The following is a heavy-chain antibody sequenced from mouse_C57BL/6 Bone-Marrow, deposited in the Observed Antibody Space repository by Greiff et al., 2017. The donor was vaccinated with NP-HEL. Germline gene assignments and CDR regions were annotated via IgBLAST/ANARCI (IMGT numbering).Heavy chain of an antibody. Sequence: DVMLVESGGGLVQPGGSLKLSCAASGIDFSRYWMSWVRRAPGKGLEWIGEINPDSSTINYAPSLKDKFIISRDNAKNTLYLQMSKVRSEDTALYYCARPGYYYGYWYFDVWGTGTTVTVSS. D-gene: IGHD1-1*01. J-gene: IGHJ1*03. CDR1: GIDFSRYW. CDR2: INPDSSTI. V-gene: IGHV4-1*01. CDR3: ARPGYYYGYWYFDV.